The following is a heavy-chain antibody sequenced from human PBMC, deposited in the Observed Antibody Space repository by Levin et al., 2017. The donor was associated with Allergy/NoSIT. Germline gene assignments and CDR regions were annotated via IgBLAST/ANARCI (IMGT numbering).Heavy chain of an antibody. V-gene: IGHV3-9*01. J-gene: IGHJ4*02. CDR2: VNWNSGDI. CDR3: AKDKASVSLYYFEY. Sequence: GGSLRLSCAASGFTFDNYAMHWVRQAPGKGLEWVSGVNWNSGDIGYADSVRGRFTISRDNARNSLYLQMNSLRAEDTAFYYRAKDKASVSLYYFEYWGQGTLVTVSS. CDR1: GFTFDNYA. D-gene: IGHD2/OR15-2a*01.